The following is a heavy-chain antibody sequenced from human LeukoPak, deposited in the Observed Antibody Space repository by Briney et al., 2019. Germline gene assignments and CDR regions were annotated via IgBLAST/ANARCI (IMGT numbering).Heavy chain of an antibody. J-gene: IGHJ4*02. CDR1: VFTFSIYA. CDR3: ANSLRYYDWLLSLDY. CDR2: ISGSGCST. Sequence: PGGSLRLSCAASVFTFSIYAMSWVPEAPGEGLVWVSAISGSGCSTYYADSVKGRFTNSRDNSKNTLYLQMNSLRAEDKAVYYCANSLRYYDWLLSLDYWGQGTLVTVSS. V-gene: IGHV3-23*01. D-gene: IGHD3-9*01.